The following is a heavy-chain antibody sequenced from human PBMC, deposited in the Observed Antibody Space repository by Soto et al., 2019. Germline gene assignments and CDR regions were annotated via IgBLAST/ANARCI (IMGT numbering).Heavy chain of an antibody. V-gene: IGHV4-34*01. D-gene: IGHD3-10*01. CDR3: ARDRRLITMVRGVSLWFDP. J-gene: IGHJ5*02. CDR2: INHSGST. CDR1: GVTLSSWY. Sequence: SETLSLTCTFSGVTLSSWYCSWIRQPPGKGLEWIGEINHSGSTNYNPSLKSRVTISVDTSKNQFSLKLSSVTAADTAVYYCARDRRLITMVRGVSLWFDPWGQGTLVTVSS.